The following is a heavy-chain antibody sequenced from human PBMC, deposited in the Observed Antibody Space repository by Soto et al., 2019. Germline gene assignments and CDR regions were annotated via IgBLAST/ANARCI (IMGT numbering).Heavy chain of an antibody. CDR2: ISGSGGST. Sequence: GGSLRLSCAASGFTFSSYAMSWVRQAPGKGLEWVSAISGSGGSTYYADSVKGRFTISRDNSKNTLYLQMNSLRAEDTAVYYCAKELTYYDYIWGSLGYWGQGTLVTVSS. J-gene: IGHJ4*02. D-gene: IGHD3-16*01. CDR1: GFTFSSYA. CDR3: AKELTYYDYIWGSLGY. V-gene: IGHV3-23*01.